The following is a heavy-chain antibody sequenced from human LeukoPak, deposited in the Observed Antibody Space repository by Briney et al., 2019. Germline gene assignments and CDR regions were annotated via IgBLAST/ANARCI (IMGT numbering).Heavy chain of an antibody. Sequence: GGSLRLSCAASGFIFSDYSMCWIRQAPGKGLEWVSYLSSTSNTIYYSDSVKGRFTMSRDNAKNSLFLELNSLRAEDTAVYFCARGLKWPTGYYHIDVWGKGTTVTVSS. CDR2: LSSTSNTI. CDR1: GFIFSDYS. V-gene: IGHV3-11*01. D-gene: IGHD5-12*01. J-gene: IGHJ6*03. CDR3: ARGLKWPTGYYHIDV.